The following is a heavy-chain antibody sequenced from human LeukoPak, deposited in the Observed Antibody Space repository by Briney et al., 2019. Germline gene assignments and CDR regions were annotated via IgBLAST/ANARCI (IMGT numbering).Heavy chain of an antibody. V-gene: IGHV4-61*02. J-gene: IGHJ3*02. Sequence: SQTLSLTCTVSGGSISSGSYYWSWIRQPAGKGLEWIGRIYTSGRTNYNPSLKSRVTISVDTSKNQFSLKLSSVTAADTAVYYCARSSVMITFGGVIVNDAFDIWGQGTMVTVSS. CDR1: GGSISSGSYY. CDR3: ARSSVMITFGGVIVNDAFDI. CDR2: IYTSGRT. D-gene: IGHD3-16*02.